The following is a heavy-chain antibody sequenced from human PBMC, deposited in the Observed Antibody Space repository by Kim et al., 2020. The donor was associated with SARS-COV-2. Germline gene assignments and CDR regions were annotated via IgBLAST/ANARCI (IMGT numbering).Heavy chain of an antibody. J-gene: IGHJ4*02. Sequence: GGSLRLSCAAFGFTFSSYWMHWVRQAPGKGLVWVSRINNDGSSASYADSVRGRVTISRDNAKNTLYLQMNSLRAEDTAVYYCARAEGASFYTVGYWGQGTLVTVSS. D-gene: IGHD3-10*01. CDR3: ARAEGASFYTVGY. V-gene: IGHV3-74*01. CDR1: GFTFSSYW. CDR2: INNDGSSA.